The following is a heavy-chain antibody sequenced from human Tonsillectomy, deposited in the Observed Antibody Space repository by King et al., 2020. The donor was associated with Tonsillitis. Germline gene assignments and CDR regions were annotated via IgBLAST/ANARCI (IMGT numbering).Heavy chain of an antibody. CDR3: ARDGHPNYFDY. CDR1: GFTFSSYG. J-gene: IGHJ4*02. V-gene: IGHV3-33*01. Sequence: HVQLVESGGGVVQPGRSLRLSCAASGFTFSSYGMHWVRQAPGKGLEWVAVIWYDGSNKYYADSVKGRFTISRDNSKNTLYLQMNSLRAEDTAVYYCARDGHPNYFDYWGQGTLVIVSS. CDR2: IWYDGSNK.